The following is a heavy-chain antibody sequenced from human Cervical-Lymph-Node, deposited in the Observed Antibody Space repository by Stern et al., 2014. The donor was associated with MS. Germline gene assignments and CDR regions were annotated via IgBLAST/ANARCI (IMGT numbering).Heavy chain of an antibody. V-gene: IGHV4-4*02. D-gene: IGHD2-2*01. CDR2: VYHTGSA. CDR3: ARDQGFQLMNS. Sequence: QVPLQESGPGLVRPSGTLSLTCAVSGDSISNDNWWSWVRQPPGKGLECIGEVYHTGSANSDPSLKSRVTISVAKSKTQFSLRLTSMTAADTAVYYCARDQGFQLMNSWGQGTLVIVSS. J-gene: IGHJ4*02. CDR1: GDSISNDNW.